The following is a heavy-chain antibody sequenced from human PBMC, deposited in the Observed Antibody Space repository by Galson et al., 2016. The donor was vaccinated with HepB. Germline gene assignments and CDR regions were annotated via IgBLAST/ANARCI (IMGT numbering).Heavy chain of an antibody. CDR1: GASFSGSY. CDR2: INDSGST. CDR3: ARGVYQYGSGSFPD. D-gene: IGHD3-10*01. J-gene: IGHJ4*02. Sequence: TLSLTCALHGASFSGSYWTWVRQPPGQGLEWIGEINDSGSTNYNPSLTSRVTISLDPSRNHFSLTLGPVTAADTAVYYCARGVYQYGSGSFPDWGQGTLVTVNS. V-gene: IGHV4-34*01.